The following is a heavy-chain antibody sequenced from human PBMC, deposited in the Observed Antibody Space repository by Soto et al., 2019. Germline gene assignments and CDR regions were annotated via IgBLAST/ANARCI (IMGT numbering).Heavy chain of an antibody. CDR1: GFTFSSYG. CDR2: LSNDGSNE. Sequence: QVQLVESGGGVVQPGRSLRLSCVASGFTFSSYGMHWVRQAPGKGLECVTLLSNDGSNEYYADSVKGRFTISRDNSKNTLYLQMNSLRAEDTAVYYCAKDLRRAFYGMDFW. D-gene: IGHD3-9*01. V-gene: IGHV3-30*18. CDR3: AKDLRRAFYGMDF. J-gene: IGHJ6*01.